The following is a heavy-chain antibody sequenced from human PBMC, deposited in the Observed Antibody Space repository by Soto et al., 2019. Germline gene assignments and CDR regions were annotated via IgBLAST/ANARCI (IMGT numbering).Heavy chain of an antibody. CDR2: IFYSGST. CDR1: GGSINNYY. J-gene: IGHJ6*03. D-gene: IGHD5-18*01. V-gene: IGHV4-59*01. CDR3: ARRGYSYGPGDYYYMDV. Sequence: PSETLSLTCTVSGGSINNYYWSWLRQPPGKALEWIGYIFYSGSTNYNPSLKSRVTISVDTSKNQFSLKLSSVTAADTAVYYCARRGYSYGPGDYYYMDVWGKGTTVTVSS.